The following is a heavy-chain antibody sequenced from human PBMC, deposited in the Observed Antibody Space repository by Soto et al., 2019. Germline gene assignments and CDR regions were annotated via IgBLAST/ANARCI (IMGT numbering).Heavy chain of an antibody. CDR1: GASISSGSYY. D-gene: IGHD3-10*01. CDR3: ARDPARMTGVTRPTYGRGIDV. J-gene: IGHJ6*01. V-gene: IGHV4-31*03. CDR2: ISNSGST. Sequence: SETLSLTCTVSGASISSGSYYWSWIRQLPGKGLEWIGYISNSGSTYYNPSLKSRVTISVDTSKNQFSLKLSSVTAADTAVYYCARDPARMTGVTRPTYGRGIDVWGQGTTVNVSS.